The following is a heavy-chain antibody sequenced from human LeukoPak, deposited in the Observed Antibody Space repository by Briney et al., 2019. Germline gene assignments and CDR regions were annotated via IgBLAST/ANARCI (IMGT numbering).Heavy chain of an antibody. J-gene: IGHJ6*03. CDR1: GFTFSSYA. V-gene: IGHV3-23*01. Sequence: GGSLRLSCAASGFTFSSYAMSWVRQAPGKGLEWVSAISGSGGSTYYADSVKGRFTISRDNSKHTAYLQMSGLTTDDTGVYYCAKDQVPMDVWGKGTTVTVSS. CDR3: AKDQVPMDV. CDR2: ISGSGGST.